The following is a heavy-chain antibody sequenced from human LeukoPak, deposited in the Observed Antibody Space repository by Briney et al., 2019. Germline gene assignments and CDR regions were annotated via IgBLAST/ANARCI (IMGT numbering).Heavy chain of an antibody. CDR2: IWYDGSDK. D-gene: IGHD3-16*01. J-gene: IGHJ4*02. CDR3: ARDRGGVDYLDF. CDR1: GFTFRNHG. V-gene: IGHV3-33*01. Sequence: GRSLRLSCAASGFTFRNHGMHWVRQAPGKGLEWVAVIWYDGSDKYYADSVKGRFTISRDNSKNTLYLQTNSLRAEDTAVYYCARDRGGVDYLDFWGQGTLVTVSS.